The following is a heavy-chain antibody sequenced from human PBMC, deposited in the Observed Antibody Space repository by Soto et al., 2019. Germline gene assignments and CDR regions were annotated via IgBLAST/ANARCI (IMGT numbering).Heavy chain of an antibody. CDR1: GFTFSNYA. CDR3: AKDLDGCGTAPDS. CDR2: ISASGDKT. D-gene: IGHD2-15*01. J-gene: IGHJ5*01. V-gene: IGHV3-23*01. Sequence: EVQLLESGGGLVQPGGSLRLSCAAAGFTFSNYAMSWVRQGPGKGLEWVTAISASGDKTYYADSVKGRFIISRDSSRTTLYLEMNSLRAEDTALYYCAKDLDGCGTAPDSWGQGNLVTVSS.